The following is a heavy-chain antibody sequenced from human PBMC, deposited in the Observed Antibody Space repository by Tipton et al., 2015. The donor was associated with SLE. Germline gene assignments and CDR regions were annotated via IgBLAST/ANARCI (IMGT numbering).Heavy chain of an antibody. D-gene: IGHD3-10*01. CDR2: INPVSGGT. J-gene: IGHJ6*02. CDR3: STHSPFYYGSGSPHSFSHAMGD. CDR1: GYTFTDHY. Sequence: QSGPEVKKPGASVKVSCKASGYTFTDHYIHWVRQAPGRGLEWMGWINPVSGGTNYAQKFQGRVTVTRDTSISTAYMELSSLRSDNTAGYYCSTHSPFYYGSGSPHSFSHAMGDWGQGTTVTVSS. V-gene: IGHV1-2*02.